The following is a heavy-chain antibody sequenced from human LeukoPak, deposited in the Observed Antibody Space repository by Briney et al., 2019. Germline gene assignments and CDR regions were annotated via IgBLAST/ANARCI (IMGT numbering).Heavy chain of an antibody. CDR1: GGSISSSSYY. J-gene: IGHJ5*02. V-gene: IGHV4-39*07. CDR2: IYYSGST. CDR3: ARDLGNYGDYPNWFDP. D-gene: IGHD4-17*01. Sequence: SETLSLTCTVSGGSISSSSYYWGWIRQPPGKGLEWIGSIYYSGSTYYNPSLKSRVTISVDTSKNQFSLKLSSVTAADTAVYYCARDLGNYGDYPNWFDPWGQGTLVTVSS.